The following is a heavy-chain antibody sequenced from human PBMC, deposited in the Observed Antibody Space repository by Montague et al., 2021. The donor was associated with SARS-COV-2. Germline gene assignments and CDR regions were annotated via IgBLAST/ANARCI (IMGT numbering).Heavy chain of an antibody. V-gene: IGHV6-1*01. D-gene: IGHD3-22*01. CDR3: ARGVYYDGSGYYSFDY. J-gene: IGHJ4*02. CDR1: GDSVSSYSAA. Sequence: CAISGDSVSSYSAAWNWIRQSPSIGLEWLGRTYYRSKWYNDYALSVKSRITINPDTSKNHFSLQLNSVTPEDTAIYYCARGVYYDGSGYYSFDYWGQGTRVTVSS. CDR2: TYYRSKWYN.